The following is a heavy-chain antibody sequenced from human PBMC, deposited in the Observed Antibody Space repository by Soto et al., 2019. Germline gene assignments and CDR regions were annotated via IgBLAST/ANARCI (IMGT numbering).Heavy chain of an antibody. CDR1: GYTFTSYD. V-gene: IGHV1-8*01. CDR2: MNPNSGNT. D-gene: IGHD2-15*01. J-gene: IGHJ6*03. Sequence: QLQLVQSGAEVKKPGASVKVSCKASGYTFTSYDINWVRQATGQGLEWMGWMNPNSGNTGYAQKFQGRVTMTRNTSISTAYMELSSQRSEDTAVYYCSRGRRCSGGSCYPYYYYYYMDVWGKGTTVTVSS. CDR3: SRGRRCSGGSCYPYYYYYYMDV.